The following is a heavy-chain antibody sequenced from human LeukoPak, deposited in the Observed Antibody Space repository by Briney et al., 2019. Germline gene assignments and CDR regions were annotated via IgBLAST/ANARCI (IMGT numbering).Heavy chain of an antibody. CDR1: GGSISSYY. D-gene: IGHD2-2*01. J-gene: IGHJ3*02. CDR3: ARGRRYCSSTSCYEPAFDI. V-gene: IGHV4-59*01. Sequence: SETLSLTCTVSGGSISSYYWSWIRQPPGKGLEWIGYIYYSGSTNYNPSLKSRVTISVDTSKDQFSLKLSSVTAADTAVYYCARGRRYCSSTSCYEPAFDIWGQGTMVTVSS. CDR2: IYYSGST.